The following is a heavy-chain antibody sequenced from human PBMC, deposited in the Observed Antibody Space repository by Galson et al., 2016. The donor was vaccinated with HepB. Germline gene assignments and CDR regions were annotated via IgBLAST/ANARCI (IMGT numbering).Heavy chain of an antibody. V-gene: IGHV3-48*01. D-gene: IGHD1-26*01. CDR2: IHSSSSTI. CDR1: GFTFSSYG. Sequence: SLRLSCAASGFTFSSYGMHWVRQAPGKGLEWVSYIHSSSSTIYYADSVKGRFTISRDNARNSLYLQMNSLSAEDTAGYYCATYSGSYRLGYWGQGTLVTVSA. J-gene: IGHJ4*02. CDR3: ATYSGSYRLGY.